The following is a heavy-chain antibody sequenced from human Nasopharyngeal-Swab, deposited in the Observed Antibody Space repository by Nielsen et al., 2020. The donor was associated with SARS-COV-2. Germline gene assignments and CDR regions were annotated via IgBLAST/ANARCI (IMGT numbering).Heavy chain of an antibody. CDR3: ARGTKSAFYDYVWGSNPLGGDY. J-gene: IGHJ4*02. V-gene: IGHV1-46*01. Sequence: WVGQAPGQGLEWMGIFNPSGGSTSYAQKFQGRVTMTRDTSTSTVYMELSSLRSEDTAVYYCARGTKSAFYDYVWGSNPLGGDYWGQGTLVTVSS. CDR2: FNPSGGST. D-gene: IGHD3-16*01.